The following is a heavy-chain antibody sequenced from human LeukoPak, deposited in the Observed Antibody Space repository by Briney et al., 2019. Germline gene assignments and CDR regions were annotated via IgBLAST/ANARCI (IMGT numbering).Heavy chain of an antibody. CDR2: ISWNSGSI. J-gene: IGHJ5*01. CDR3: AKGPFSGYSSSWFGY. Sequence: GGSLRLSCAASGFTFDDYAMHWVRHAPGKGLEWVSGISWNSGSIGYADSVKGRFTISRDNAKNSLYLQMNSLRAEDTALYYCAKGPFSGYSSSWFGYWGQGTLVTVSS. V-gene: IGHV3-9*01. CDR1: GFTFDDYA. D-gene: IGHD6-13*01.